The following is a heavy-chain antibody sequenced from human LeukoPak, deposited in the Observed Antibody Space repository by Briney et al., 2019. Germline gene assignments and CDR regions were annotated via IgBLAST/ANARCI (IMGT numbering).Heavy chain of an antibody. CDR1: GYTFTSYG. V-gene: IGHV1-18*01. D-gene: IGHD3-10*01. CDR2: ISAYNGNT. CDR3: ARAPSITMVRGARGSYNWFDP. J-gene: IGHJ5*02. Sequence: ASVKVSCKASGYTFTSYGISWVRQAPGQGLEWMGWISAYNGNTNYAQKLQGRVTMTTDTSTSTAYMELRGLRPDDTAVYYCARAPSITMVRGARGSYNWFDPWGQGTLVTVSS.